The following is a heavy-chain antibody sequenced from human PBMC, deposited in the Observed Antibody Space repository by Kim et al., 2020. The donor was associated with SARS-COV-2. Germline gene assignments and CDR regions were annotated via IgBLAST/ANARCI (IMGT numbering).Heavy chain of an antibody. D-gene: IGHD3-10*01. V-gene: IGHV4-39*01. CDR3: ARHGYYGSGSYFPLFDP. Sequence: LKSRVTISVDTSKNQFSLKLSSVTAADTAVYYCARHGYYGSGSYFPLFDPWGQGTLVTVSS. J-gene: IGHJ5*02.